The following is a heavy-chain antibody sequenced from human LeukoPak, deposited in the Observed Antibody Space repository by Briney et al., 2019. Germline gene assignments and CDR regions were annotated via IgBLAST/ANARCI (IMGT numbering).Heavy chain of an antibody. Sequence: GGSLRLSCAASGFTFSSYAMHWVRQAPGKGLEWVAIISYDGSNKYYADSVKGRFTISRDNSKNTLYLQMNSLRAEDTAMYYCARIRSESYSEYFQHWGQATLVTVSS. D-gene: IGHD1-26*01. V-gene: IGHV3-30*04. J-gene: IGHJ1*01. CDR1: GFTFSSYA. CDR2: ISYDGSNK. CDR3: ARIRSESYSEYFQH.